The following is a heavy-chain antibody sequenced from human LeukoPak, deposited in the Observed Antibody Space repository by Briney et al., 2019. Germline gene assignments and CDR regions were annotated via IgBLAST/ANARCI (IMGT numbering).Heavy chain of an antibody. CDR2: INHSGST. Sequence: PSETLSLTCAVYGGSFSGYYWSWIRQPPGKGLEWIGEINHSGSTNYNPSLKSRVTISVDTSKNQFSLKLSSVTAADTAVYYCARGQDIVVVAAAPTPAINWFDPWGQGTLVTVSS. CDR3: ARGQDIVVVAAAPTPAINWFDP. V-gene: IGHV4-34*01. CDR1: GGSFSGYY. D-gene: IGHD2-15*01. J-gene: IGHJ5*02.